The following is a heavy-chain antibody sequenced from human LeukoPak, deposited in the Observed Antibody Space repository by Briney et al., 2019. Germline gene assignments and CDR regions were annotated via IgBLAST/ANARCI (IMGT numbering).Heavy chain of an antibody. J-gene: IGHJ6*03. D-gene: IGHD6-13*01. CDR1: GYSFTSYW. Sequence: GESLKISCKGSGYSFTSYWIGWVRQMPGKGLEWMGIIYPGDSDTRYSPSFQGQVTISADKSISTAYLQWSSLKASDTAMYYCARHGGSSWPYYYYYMDVWGKGTTVTVSS. CDR2: IYPGDSDT. V-gene: IGHV5-51*01. CDR3: ARHGGSSWPYYYYYMDV.